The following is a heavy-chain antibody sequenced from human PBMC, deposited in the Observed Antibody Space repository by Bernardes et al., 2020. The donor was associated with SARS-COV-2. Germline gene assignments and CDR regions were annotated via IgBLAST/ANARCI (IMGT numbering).Heavy chain of an antibody. J-gene: IGHJ4*02. CDR3: ARDLRGGSQY. V-gene: IGHV3-48*02. Sequence: GGSLRRSCAASGCTVSNYTMNWFRQAPGKGLEWVLSISSSTSAIYYAASVKGRFTISRDNAKNSLYKQMNSLRDEDTAVYYCARDLRGGSQYWGQGTLVTVSS. D-gene: IGHD1-26*01. CDR1: GCTVSNYT. CDR2: ISSSTSAI.